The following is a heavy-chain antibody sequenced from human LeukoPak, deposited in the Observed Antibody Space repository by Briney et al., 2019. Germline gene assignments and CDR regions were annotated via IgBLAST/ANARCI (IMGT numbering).Heavy chain of an antibody. CDR3: AKAPYMGSAFDI. CDR2: ISWNSGSI. Sequence: HPGGSLRLSCAASGFTFDDYAMHWVRQAPGKGLEWVSGISWNSGSIGYADSVKGRFTISRDNAKNSLYLQMNSPRAEDMALYYCAKAPYMGSAFDIWGQGTMVTVSS. V-gene: IGHV3-9*03. D-gene: IGHD1-26*01. J-gene: IGHJ3*02. CDR1: GFTFDDYA.